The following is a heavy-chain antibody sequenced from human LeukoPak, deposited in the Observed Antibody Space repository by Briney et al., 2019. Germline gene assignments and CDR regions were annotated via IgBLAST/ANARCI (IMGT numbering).Heavy chain of an antibody. CDR3: ARDHN. V-gene: IGHV1-2*02. CDR2: INPNSGGT. Sequence: ASVKVSCKASGGTFSSYAISWVRQAPGQGLEWMGWINPNSGGTDYAQKFQGRVTMTRDTSINTAYMVLSNLRSDDTAVYYCARDHNWGQGTPVTVSS. J-gene: IGHJ4*02. CDR1: GGTFSSYA.